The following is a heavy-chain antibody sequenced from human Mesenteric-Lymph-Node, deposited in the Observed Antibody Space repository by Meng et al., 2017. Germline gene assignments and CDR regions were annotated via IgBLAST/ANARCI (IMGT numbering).Heavy chain of an antibody. CDR1: GVSISSGRW. CDR2: IHPSGST. J-gene: IGHJ4*02. V-gene: IGHV4-4*02. CDR3: VRGGYYTFDS. Sequence: QLQRQVSGPGLVKPSGPLSLTCAVSGVSISSGRWWTWVRQPPGKGLEWIGEIHPSGSTNYNPSLKSRVTISLDKAKNLFSLELTSVTAADTAVYYCVRGGYYTFDSWGQGNLVTVSS. D-gene: IGHD2-2*02.